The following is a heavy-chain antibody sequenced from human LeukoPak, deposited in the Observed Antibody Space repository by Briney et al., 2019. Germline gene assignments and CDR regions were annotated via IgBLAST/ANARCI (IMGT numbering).Heavy chain of an antibody. CDR3: ARGFEYSSSYDGYYGMDV. J-gene: IGHJ6*02. D-gene: IGHD6-6*01. Sequence: GGSLRLSCAASGFTFSSCAMHWVRQAPGKGLEWVAVISYDGSNKYYADSVKGRFTISRDNSKNTLYLQMNSLKAEDTAVYYCARGFEYSSSYDGYYGMDVWGQGTTVTVSS. CDR1: GFTFSSCA. CDR2: ISYDGSNK. V-gene: IGHV3-30-3*01.